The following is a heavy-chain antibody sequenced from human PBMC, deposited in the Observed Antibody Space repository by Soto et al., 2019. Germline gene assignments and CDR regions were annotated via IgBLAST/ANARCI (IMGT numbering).Heavy chain of an antibody. D-gene: IGHD1-1*01. CDR3: ARDELERTKGGYYYYYGMDV. V-gene: IGHV1-46*01. CDR2: INPSGGST. CDR1: GYTFTSYY. Sequence: GASVKVSCKASGYTFTSYYMHWVRQAPGQGLEWMGIINPSGGSTSYAQKFQGRVTMTRDTSTSTVYMELSSLRSEDTAVYYCARDELERTKGGYYYYYGMDVWGQGTTVTVSS. J-gene: IGHJ6*02.